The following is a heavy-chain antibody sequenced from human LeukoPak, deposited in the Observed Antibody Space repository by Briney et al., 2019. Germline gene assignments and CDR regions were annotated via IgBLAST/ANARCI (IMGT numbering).Heavy chain of an antibody. CDR2: IYYSGST. J-gene: IGHJ5*02. D-gene: IGHD2-21*01. CDR3: ARDVMTSAHNWFDP. CDR1: GGSINSGDYY. Sequence: SETPSLTCTVSGGSINSGDYYWVWIRQPPGKGPEWIGSIYYSGSTNYNPSLKSRVTISVDTSKNQFSLKLSSVTAADTAVYYCARDVMTSAHNWFDPWGQGTLVTVSS. V-gene: IGHV4-39*07.